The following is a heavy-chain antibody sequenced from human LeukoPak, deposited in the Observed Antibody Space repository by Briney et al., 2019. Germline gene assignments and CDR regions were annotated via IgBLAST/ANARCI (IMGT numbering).Heavy chain of an antibody. CDR2: IYTSGST. J-gene: IGHJ5*02. CDR3: ARPGYCTSGGCVWFDP. CDR1: GGSISSYY. D-gene: IGHD2-8*01. V-gene: IGHV4-4*09. Sequence: SETLSLTCTVSGGSISSYYWSWIRQPPGKGLEWIGYIYTSGSTNYNPSLKSRVTISVDTSKNQFSLKLSSVTAADTAVYYCARPGYCTSGGCVWFDPWGQGTLVTVSS.